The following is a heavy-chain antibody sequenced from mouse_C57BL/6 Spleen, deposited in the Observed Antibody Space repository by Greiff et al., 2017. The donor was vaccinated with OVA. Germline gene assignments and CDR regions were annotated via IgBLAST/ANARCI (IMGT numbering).Heavy chain of an antibody. CDR2: IYPRDGST. D-gene: IGHD2-1*01. CDR1: GYTFTSYD. Sequence: VNVVESGPELVKPGASVKLSCKASGYTFTSYDINWVKQRPGQGLEWIGWIYPRDGSTKYNEKFKGKATLTVDTSSSTAYMELHSLTSEDSAVYFCASYGNFLYYAMDYWGQGTSVTVSS. CDR3: ASYGNFLYYAMDY. J-gene: IGHJ4*01. V-gene: IGHV1-85*01.